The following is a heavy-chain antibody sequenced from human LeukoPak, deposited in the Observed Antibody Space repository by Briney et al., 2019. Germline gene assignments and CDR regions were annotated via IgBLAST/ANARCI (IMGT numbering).Heavy chain of an antibody. CDR2: ISSSSSTI. CDR1: GFTFSSYS. Sequence: PGGSLRLSCAASGFTFSSYSMNWVRQAPGKGLEWVSYISSSSSTIYYADSVEGRFTISRDNAKNSLYLQMNSLRAEDTAVYYCARGRGYSYGHNWFDPWGQGTLVTVSS. J-gene: IGHJ5*02. CDR3: ARGRGYSYGHNWFDP. V-gene: IGHV3-48*01. D-gene: IGHD5-18*01.